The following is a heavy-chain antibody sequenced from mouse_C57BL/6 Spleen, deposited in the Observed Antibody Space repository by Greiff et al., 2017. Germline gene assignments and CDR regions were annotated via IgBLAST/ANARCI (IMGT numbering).Heavy chain of an antibody. Sequence: QVQLQQSGAELMKPGASVKLSCKATGYTFTGYWIEWVKQRPGHGLEWIGEILPGSGSTNYNEKFKGKATFTADTSSNTAYMQLSSLTTEDSAIYYCARWQFNTTSSSYGGFAYWGQGTLVTVSA. D-gene: IGHD1-1*01. J-gene: IGHJ3*01. CDR2: ILPGSGST. V-gene: IGHV1-9*01. CDR1: GYTFTGYW. CDR3: ARWQFNTTSSSYGGFAY.